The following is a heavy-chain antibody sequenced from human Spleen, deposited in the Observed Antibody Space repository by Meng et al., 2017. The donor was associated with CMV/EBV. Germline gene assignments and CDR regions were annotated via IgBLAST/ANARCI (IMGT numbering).Heavy chain of an antibody. D-gene: IGHD7-27*01. J-gene: IGHJ4*02. CDR3: ARDNNWGPDY. V-gene: IGHV1-2*02. CDR1: GYYFTTQG. Sequence: ASVKVSCKASGYYFTTQGISWVRQAPGQGLEWMGWIHPRRGNTNYAQQFQGRVTLTRDTSINTGCMELTRLTSDDTAVYYCARDNNWGPDYWGQGTLVTVSS. CDR2: IHPRRGNT.